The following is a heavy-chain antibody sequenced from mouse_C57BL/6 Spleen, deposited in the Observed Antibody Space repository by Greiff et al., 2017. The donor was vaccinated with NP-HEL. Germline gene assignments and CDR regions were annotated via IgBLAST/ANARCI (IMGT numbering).Heavy chain of an antibody. CDR2: IWTGGGT. Sequence: VHLVESGPGLVAPSQSLSITCTVSGFSLTSYAISWVRQPPGKGLEWLGVIWTGGGTNYNSALKSRLSISKDNSKSQVFLKMNSLQTDDTARYYCARNWGDASYAMDYWGQGTSVTVSS. J-gene: IGHJ4*01. CDR1: GFSLTSYA. V-gene: IGHV2-9-1*01. CDR3: ARNWGDASYAMDY.